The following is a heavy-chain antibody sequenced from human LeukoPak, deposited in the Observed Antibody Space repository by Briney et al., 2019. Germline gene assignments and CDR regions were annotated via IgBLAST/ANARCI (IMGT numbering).Heavy chain of an antibody. CDR2: IRYDGSNK. Sequence: GGSLRLSCAASGFTFSNCAMHWVRQAPGKGLEWVAFIRYDGSNKFYADSVKGRFTISRDNSKNTLYLQMNNLRGEDTAVYYCARGPSRSTSLLKGAFDIWGQGTMVTVSS. J-gene: IGHJ3*02. D-gene: IGHD2-2*01. CDR1: GFTFSNCA. V-gene: IGHV3-30*02. CDR3: ARGPSRSTSLLKGAFDI.